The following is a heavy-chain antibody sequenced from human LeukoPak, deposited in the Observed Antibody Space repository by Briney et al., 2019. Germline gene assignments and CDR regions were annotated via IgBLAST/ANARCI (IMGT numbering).Heavy chain of an antibody. D-gene: IGHD3-3*01. V-gene: IGHV3-23*01. Sequence: GGSLRLSCAASGFTFSSYAMSWVRQAPGKGLEWVSAISGSGGSTYYADSVKGRFTISRDNSKNTLYLQMNSLRAEDTAVYYCAKERGIFGVVPVHYYYCYGMDVWGQGTTVTVSS. CDR3: AKERGIFGVVPVHYYYCYGMDV. J-gene: IGHJ6*02. CDR2: ISGSGGST. CDR1: GFTFSSYA.